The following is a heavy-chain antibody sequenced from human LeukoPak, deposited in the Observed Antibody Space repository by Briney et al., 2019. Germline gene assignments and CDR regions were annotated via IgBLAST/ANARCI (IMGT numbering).Heavy chain of an antibody. D-gene: IGHD2-8*01. Sequence: ASVKVSCKASGYTFTSYGISWVRQAPGQGLEWMGGIIPILGTANYAQKFQGRVTITTDESTSTAYMELSSLRSADTAVYYCARGSHDGFDYWGQGTLVTVSS. CDR2: IIPILGTA. V-gene: IGHV1-69*05. J-gene: IGHJ4*02. CDR1: GYTFTSYG. CDR3: ARGSHDGFDY.